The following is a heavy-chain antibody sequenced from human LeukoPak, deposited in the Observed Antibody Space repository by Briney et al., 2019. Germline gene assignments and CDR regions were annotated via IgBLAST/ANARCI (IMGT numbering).Heavy chain of an antibody. CDR3: AMPSYYYDSSGYYPHLDY. CDR1: GGSFSGCY. CDR2: INHSGST. V-gene: IGHV4-34*01. J-gene: IGHJ4*02. Sequence: SETLSLTCAVYGGSFSGCYWSWIRQPPGKGLEWIGEINHSGSTNYNPSLKSRVTISVDTSKNQFSLKLSSVTAADTAVYYCAMPSYYYDSSGYYPHLDYWGQGTLVTVSS. D-gene: IGHD3-22*01.